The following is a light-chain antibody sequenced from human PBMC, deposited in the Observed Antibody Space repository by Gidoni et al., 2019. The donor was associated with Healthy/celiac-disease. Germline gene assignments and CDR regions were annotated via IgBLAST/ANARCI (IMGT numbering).Light chain of an antibody. Sequence: QMSHSPSSLSASVGDRVTITCQASQDISNYLNWYQQKPGKAPKLLIYDASNLETGVPSRFSGSGSGTDFTFTISSLQPEDIATYYCQQYDNRPYTFGEGTKLEIK. V-gene: IGKV1-33*01. CDR1: QDISNY. J-gene: IGKJ2*01. CDR2: DAS. CDR3: QQYDNRPYT.